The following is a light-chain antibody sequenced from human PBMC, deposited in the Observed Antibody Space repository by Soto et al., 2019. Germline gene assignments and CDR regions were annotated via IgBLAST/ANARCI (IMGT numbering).Light chain of an antibody. Sequence: QSVLTQPASVSGSPGRSITISCTATNSDSGSYNLVSWYQQHPGKAPKLLISEVSNRPSGVSYRFPGSKSANTASLTISGLQAEDDADYYCASLTSSNTYVSGTGTKVTVL. CDR2: EVS. CDR1: NSDSGSYNL. V-gene: IGLV2-14*02. CDR3: ASLTSSNTYV. J-gene: IGLJ1*01.